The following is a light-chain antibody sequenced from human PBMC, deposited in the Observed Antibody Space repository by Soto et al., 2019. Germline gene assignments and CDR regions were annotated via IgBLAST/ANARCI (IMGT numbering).Light chain of an antibody. CDR1: QSISSN. CDR3: QQYNSWPYT. Sequence: EIMMTQSPATLSVSPGERATLSCWSSQSISSNLAWYQHKRGQAPRLLFYGASIRTTGVPARFSGSGSGTGFTLTISSLQSEEFAIYYCQQYNSWPYTFGQGTKLEIK. J-gene: IGKJ2*01. CDR2: GAS. V-gene: IGKV3-15*01.